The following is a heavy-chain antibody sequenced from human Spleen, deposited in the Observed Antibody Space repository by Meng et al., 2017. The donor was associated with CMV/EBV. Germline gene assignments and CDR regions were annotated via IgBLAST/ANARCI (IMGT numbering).Heavy chain of an antibody. J-gene: IGHJ4*02. V-gene: IGHV1-2*02. D-gene: IGHD1-26*01. Sequence: GESLKISCKASGYTFTAYYMHWVRQAPGQGLQWMGWINPDNGFTNYAQRFQGRVTMTRDTSISTVYMELGRLTSDDTAVYYCTKLGRGTYGDYWGQGTLVTVSS. CDR3: TKLGRGTYGDY. CDR1: GYTFTAYY. CDR2: INPDNGFT.